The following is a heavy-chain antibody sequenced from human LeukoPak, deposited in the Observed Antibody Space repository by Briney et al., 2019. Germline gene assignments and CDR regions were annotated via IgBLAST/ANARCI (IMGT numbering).Heavy chain of an antibody. D-gene: IGHD3-22*01. Sequence: GGSLRLSCAASGFTVSSNYMSWVRQAPGKGLEWVSVIYSGGTTYYADSVKGRFTISRDRSKNTLYLQMNSLRAEDTAVYYCARAYSFGYDISGYYYAYWGQGTLVTVSS. CDR1: GFTVSSNY. J-gene: IGHJ4*02. V-gene: IGHV3-53*01. CDR2: IYSGGTT. CDR3: ARAYSFGYDISGYYYAY.